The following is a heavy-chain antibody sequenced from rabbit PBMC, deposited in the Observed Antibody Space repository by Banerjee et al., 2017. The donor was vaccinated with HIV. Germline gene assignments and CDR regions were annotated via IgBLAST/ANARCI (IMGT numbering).Heavy chain of an antibody. CDR2: VGTAGGNT. CDR3: ARSRNAAYDL. Sequence: QEQLEESGGGLVQPEGSLTLTCTASGFSFSSSYWTCWVRQAPGKGLEWIACVGTAGGNTYYASWAKGRFTISKTSSTTVTLQMTSLTAADTATYFCARSRNAAYDLWGPGTLVTVS. J-gene: IGHJ4*01. CDR1: GFSFSSSYW. D-gene: IGHD6-1*01. V-gene: IGHV1S45*01.